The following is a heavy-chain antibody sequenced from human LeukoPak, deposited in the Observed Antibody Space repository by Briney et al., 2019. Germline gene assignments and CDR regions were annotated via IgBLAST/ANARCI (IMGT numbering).Heavy chain of an antibody. Sequence: SETLSLTCTVSGGSISSASYNWVWIRQPPGRGLERIGTISSSGSPYYSPPLQSRVTISVDTSKNQFSLKLSSVTAADTAVYYCARLSDILTAYDFWGQGTLVTVSS. J-gene: IGHJ4*02. CDR1: GGSISSASYN. D-gene: IGHD3-9*01. V-gene: IGHV4-39*01. CDR3: ARLSDILTAYDF. CDR2: ISSSGSP.